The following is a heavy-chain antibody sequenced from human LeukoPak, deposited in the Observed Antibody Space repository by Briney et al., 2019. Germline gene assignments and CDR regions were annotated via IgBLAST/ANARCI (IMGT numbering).Heavy chain of an antibody. CDR2: IHYSGTT. J-gene: IGHJ4*02. D-gene: IGHD3-22*01. CDR1: ADSISSRY. V-gene: IGHV4-59*11. Sequence: PSETLSLTCTVSADSISSRYCSWIRQPPGKGLEWIGYIHYSGTTNCNPSLKSRVTISVDTSKKQFSLKLKSVTAADTAVYYCANLHYVSSGSDFDYWGQGTLVTASS. CDR3: ANLHYVSSGSDFDY.